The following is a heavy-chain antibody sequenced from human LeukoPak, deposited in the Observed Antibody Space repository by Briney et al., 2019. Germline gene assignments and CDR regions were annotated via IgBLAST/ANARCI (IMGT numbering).Heavy chain of an antibody. CDR3: ARKYNYGYNYMDV. CDR2: IRYDGSNK. CDR1: GFTFSTYG. V-gene: IGHV3-30*19. J-gene: IGHJ6*03. Sequence: GRSLRLSCAASGFTFSTYGMHWVRQAPGKGLEWVAFIRYDGSNKFYADSVKGRFTISRDNSKNTLYLQMNSLRAEDMAVYYCARKYNYGYNYMDVWGKGTTVTISS. D-gene: IGHD5-18*01.